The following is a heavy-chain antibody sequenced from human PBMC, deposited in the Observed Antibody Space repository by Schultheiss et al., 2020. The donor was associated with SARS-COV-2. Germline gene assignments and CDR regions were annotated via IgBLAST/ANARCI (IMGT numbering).Heavy chain of an antibody. D-gene: IGHD6-19*01. CDR2: IYYSGST. V-gene: IGHV4-59*08. CDR3: ARLEYSSGWYPFDY. Sequence: SETLSLTCTVSGGSISSYYWSWIRQPPGKGLEWIGYIYYSGSTNYNPSLKSRVTISVDTSKNQFSLKLSSVTAADTAVYYCARLEYSSGWYPFDYWGQGTLVTVSS. J-gene: IGHJ4*02. CDR1: GGSISSYY.